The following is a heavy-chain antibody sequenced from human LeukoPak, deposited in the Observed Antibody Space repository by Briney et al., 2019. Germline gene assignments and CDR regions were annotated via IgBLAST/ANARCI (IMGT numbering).Heavy chain of an antibody. CDR2: ISTKGGST. D-gene: IGHD6-19*01. Sequence: GGSLRLSCAASGFIFSNYAMYWVRQAPGKGLESVAAISTKGGSTSYADSVKGRMTISRDDSKNTLFLQMGSLTTDDMGLYFCARDRSGASDYWGQGTLVTVSS. CDR3: ARDRSGASDY. CDR1: GFIFSNYA. J-gene: IGHJ4*02. V-gene: IGHV3-64*02.